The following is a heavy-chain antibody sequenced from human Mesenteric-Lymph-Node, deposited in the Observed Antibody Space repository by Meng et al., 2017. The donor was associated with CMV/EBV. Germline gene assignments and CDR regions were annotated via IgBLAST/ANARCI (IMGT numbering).Heavy chain of an antibody. J-gene: IGHJ6*02. CDR2: IRYDGSNK. D-gene: IGHD3-9*01. Sequence: GGSLRLSCAASGFTFNTYGIHWVRQAPGTGLEWVAFIRYDGSNKYYADSVKGRFTISRDNSENTLWLQMNSLRAEDTAVYYCAKDRAYYDILTGYYKGMDVWGQGTTVTVSS. V-gene: IGHV3-30*02. CDR1: GFTFNTYG. CDR3: AKDRAYYDILTGYYKGMDV.